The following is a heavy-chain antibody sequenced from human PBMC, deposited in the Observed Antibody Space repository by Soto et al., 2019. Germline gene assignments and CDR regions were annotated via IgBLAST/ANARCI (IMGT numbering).Heavy chain of an antibody. CDR2: ISYDGSNK. J-gene: IGHJ6*02. CDR3: ARDLGTSCSSVHYYYYGMDV. V-gene: IGHV3-30-3*01. CDR1: GFTFSSYA. Sequence: RLSCAASGFTFSSYAMHWVRQAPGKGLEWVAVISYDGSNKYYADSVKGRFTISRDNSKNTLYLQMNSLRAEDTAVYYCARDLGTSCSSVHYYYYGMDVWGQGTTVTVSS. D-gene: IGHD2-15*01.